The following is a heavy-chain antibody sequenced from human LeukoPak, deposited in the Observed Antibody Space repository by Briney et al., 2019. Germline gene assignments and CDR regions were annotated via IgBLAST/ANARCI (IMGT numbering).Heavy chain of an antibody. J-gene: IGHJ4*02. V-gene: IGHV3-7*01. CDR3: ARDSSEQLPPGYFDY. Sequence: GGSLRLSCAASGFTFGSYWMSWVRQAPGKGLEWVANIKQDGSEKYYVDSVKGRFTISRDNAKNSLYLQMNSLRAEDTAVYYCARDSSEQLPPGYFDYWGQGTLVTVSS. CDR1: GFTFGSYW. CDR2: IKQDGSEK. D-gene: IGHD6-19*01.